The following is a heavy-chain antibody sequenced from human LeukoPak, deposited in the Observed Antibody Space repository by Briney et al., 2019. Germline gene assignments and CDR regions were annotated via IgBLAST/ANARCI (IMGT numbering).Heavy chain of an antibody. V-gene: IGHV3-74*01. CDR2: INIDGSST. J-gene: IGHJ4*02. CDR1: GFTFSSYY. Sequence: GGSLRLSCAASGFTFSSYYMHRVRQAPGKGLVWVSRINIDGSSTTYADSVKGRFTISRDNAKNTLYLQMNSLRAEDTAVYYCARVNGIGPNMVLWGQGTLVTVSS. CDR3: ARVNGIGPNMVL. D-gene: IGHD3-10*01.